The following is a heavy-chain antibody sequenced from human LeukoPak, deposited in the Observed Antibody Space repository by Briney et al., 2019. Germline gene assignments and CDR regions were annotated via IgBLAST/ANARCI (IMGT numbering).Heavy chain of an antibody. CDR2: ISGRGGST. D-gene: IGHD2-2*01. CDR3: GKCLKQVVPAGVSPNWFDA. J-gene: IGHJ5*02. V-gene: IGHV3-23*01. CDR1: VVPFNTYA. Sequence: GGSLRLSCADSVVPFNTYAMTWITDPAGEGLECVSAISGRGGSTYYADSVRGPLTLSRGNSNSTLYLQMNTLRGPNTRLYFSGKCLKQVVPAGVSPNWFDAWGQGTLVAVSS.